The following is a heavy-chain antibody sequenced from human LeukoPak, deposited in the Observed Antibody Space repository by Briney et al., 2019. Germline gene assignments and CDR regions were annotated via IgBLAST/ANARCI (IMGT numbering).Heavy chain of an antibody. Sequence: PGGSLRLSCAASGFTFSSYEMNWVRQAPGKGLEWVSYISSSGSTIYYADSVKGRFTISRDNAKNSLYLQMNSLSAEDTAVYYCARDWAVGYGDYLFDYWGQGTLVTVSS. D-gene: IGHD4-17*01. CDR3: ARDWAVGYGDYLFDY. CDR1: GFTFSSYE. J-gene: IGHJ4*02. V-gene: IGHV3-48*03. CDR2: ISSSGSTI.